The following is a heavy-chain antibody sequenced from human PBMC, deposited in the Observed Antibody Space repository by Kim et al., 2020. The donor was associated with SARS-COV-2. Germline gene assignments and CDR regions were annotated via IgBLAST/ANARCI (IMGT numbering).Heavy chain of an antibody. J-gene: IGHJ4*02. CDR3: ATEGGSWDYFDY. V-gene: IGHV4-39*01. Sequence: SETLSLTCTVSGGSTSSSNYYWGWIRQPPGKGPEWIGSIFHSGSAYYNPSLKSRVTISVDTYKNQFSLKLTAVIAADTAVYYCATEGGSWDYFDYWGQGALVTVSS. CDR1: GGSTSSSNYY. CDR2: IFHSGSA. D-gene: IGHD6-13*01.